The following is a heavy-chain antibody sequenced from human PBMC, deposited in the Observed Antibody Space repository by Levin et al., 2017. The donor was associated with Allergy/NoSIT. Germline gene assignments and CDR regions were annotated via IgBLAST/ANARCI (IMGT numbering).Heavy chain of an antibody. J-gene: IGHJ4*02. V-gene: IGHV3-30*03. CDR3: ARDATPDGG. Sequence: GESPKISCAASGFTFSSYGMHWVRQAPGKGLEWVGFISYDGNVEDYTDSVKGRFTISRDNSKNTVYLQMNSLRSEDTAVYYCARDATPDGGWGQGTLVTVSS. CDR1: GFTFSSYG. D-gene: IGHD2-2*01. CDR2: ISYDGNVE.